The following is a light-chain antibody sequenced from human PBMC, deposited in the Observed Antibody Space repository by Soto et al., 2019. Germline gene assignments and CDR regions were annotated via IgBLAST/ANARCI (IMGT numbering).Light chain of an antibody. CDR3: QSYDSSLRHYV. CDR2: GNT. J-gene: IGLJ1*01. Sequence: QSVLTQPPSVSGAPGQRVTISSTGSSSDIGAGYDVHWYQQLPGKAPTLLIYGNTKRPSGVPDRFSGSRSGTSASLAITGLQAEDEADYYCQSYDSSLRHYVFGTGTKVTV. V-gene: IGLV1-40*01. CDR1: SSDIGAGYD.